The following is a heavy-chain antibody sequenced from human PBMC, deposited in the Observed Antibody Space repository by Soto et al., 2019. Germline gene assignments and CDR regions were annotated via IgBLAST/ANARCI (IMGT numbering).Heavy chain of an antibody. CDR1: GGTFSSYA. CDR2: IIPIFGTA. V-gene: IGHV1-69*13. J-gene: IGHJ4*02. D-gene: IGHD6-13*01. Sequence: ASVKVSCKASGGTFSSYAISWVRQAPGQGLEWMGGIIPIFGTANYAQKFQGRVTITADESTSTAYMELSSLRSEDTAVYYCARTDSERYSSGWYDWGQGTLVTVSS. CDR3: ARTDSERYSSGWYD.